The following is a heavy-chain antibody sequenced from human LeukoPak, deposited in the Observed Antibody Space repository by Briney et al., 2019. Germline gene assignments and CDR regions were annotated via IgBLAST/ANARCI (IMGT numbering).Heavy chain of an antibody. V-gene: IGHV3-23*01. Sequence: QSGGSLRLSCAVSGFTSQITFSSRWMHWVRQAPGKGLVWVSAISGSATSTYYADSVKGRFTISRDNSKNTLFLQMNSLRAEDTALYYCANAAYCAGDCYSGFDTWGQGTLVTVSS. D-gene: IGHD2-21*02. CDR2: ISGSATST. CDR3: ANAAYCAGDCYSGFDT. CDR1: GFTSQITFSSRW. J-gene: IGHJ4*02.